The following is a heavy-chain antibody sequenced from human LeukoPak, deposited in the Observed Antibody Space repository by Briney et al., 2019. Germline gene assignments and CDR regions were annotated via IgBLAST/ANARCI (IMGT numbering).Heavy chain of an antibody. CDR1: GYTFTGYY. CDR2: INPNSGGT. D-gene: IGHD4-17*01. V-gene: IGHV1-2*02. Sequence: PWASVKVSCKASGYTFTGYYMHWVRQAPGQGLEWMGWINPNSGGTNYAQKFQGRVTMTRDTSISTAYMELSRLRSDDTAVYYCARGSPYGDYDKSWFDPWGQGTLATVSS. J-gene: IGHJ5*02. CDR3: ARGSPYGDYDKSWFDP.